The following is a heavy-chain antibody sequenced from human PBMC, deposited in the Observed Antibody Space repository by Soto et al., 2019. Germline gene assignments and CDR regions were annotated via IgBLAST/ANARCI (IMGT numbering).Heavy chain of an antibody. CDR2: IYYSGST. Sequence: TLSLTCTVSGGSISSGDYYWSWIRQPPGKGLEWIGYIYYSGSTYYNPSLKSRVTISVDTSKNQFSLKLSSVTAADTAVYYCARAMTTVTTIDYWGQGTLVTVSS. CDR3: ARAMTTVTTIDY. D-gene: IGHD4-17*01. CDR1: GGSISSGDYY. J-gene: IGHJ4*02. V-gene: IGHV4-30-4*01.